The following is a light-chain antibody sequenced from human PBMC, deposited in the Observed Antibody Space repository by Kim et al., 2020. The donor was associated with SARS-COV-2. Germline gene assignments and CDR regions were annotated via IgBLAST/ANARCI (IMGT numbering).Light chain of an antibody. CDR3: QQYYTTRT. J-gene: IGKJ1*01. CDR1: QSVLYSSNNKNY. Sequence: RATINCKSSQSVLYSSNNKNYLAWYQQKPGQPPKLLIYWASTREFGVPDRFSGSGSGTDFTLTISSLQAEDVAVYFCQQYYTTRTFGQGTKVDIK. V-gene: IGKV4-1*01. CDR2: WAS.